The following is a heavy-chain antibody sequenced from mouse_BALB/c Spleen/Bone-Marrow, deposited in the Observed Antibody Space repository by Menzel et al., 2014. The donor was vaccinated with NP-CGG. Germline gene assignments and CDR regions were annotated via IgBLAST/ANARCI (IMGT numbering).Heavy chain of an antibody. CDR2: ISYDGSN. CDR3: ARGNYVDY. Sequence: VQLKDSGPGLVKPSQSLSLPCSVTGYSITSGYYWNWIRQFPGNKLEWMGYISYDGSNNYNPSLKNRISITRDTSKNQFFLKLNSVTTEDTATYYCARGNYVDYWGQGTTLTVSS. CDR1: GYSITSGYY. J-gene: IGHJ2*01. V-gene: IGHV3-6*02.